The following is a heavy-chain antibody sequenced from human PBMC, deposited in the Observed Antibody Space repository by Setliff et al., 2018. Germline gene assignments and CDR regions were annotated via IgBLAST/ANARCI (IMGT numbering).Heavy chain of an antibody. CDR3: ARDLGHDGDSDY. D-gene: IGHD2-21*02. J-gene: IGHJ4*02. CDR1: GYSISSGHY. V-gene: IGHV4-38-2*02. Sequence: LSLTCTVSGYSISSGHYWGWIRQPPGKGLEWVGNIGHTGSINYNPSLKSRLTISRDTSKNQVSLKLNSVTATDTAVYYCARDLGHDGDSDYWGQGILVTVSS. CDR2: IGHTGSI.